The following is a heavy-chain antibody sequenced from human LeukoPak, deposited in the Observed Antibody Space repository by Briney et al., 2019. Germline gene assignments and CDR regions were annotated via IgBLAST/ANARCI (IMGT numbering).Heavy chain of an antibody. CDR2: INHSGST. Sequence: SETLSLTCTVSGGSISSYYWSWIRQPPGKGLEWIGEINHSGSTNYNPSLKSRVTISVDTSKNQFSLKLSSVTAADTAVYYCARRRITMIVVVKGPGYYFDYWGQGTLVTVSS. D-gene: IGHD3-22*01. CDR1: GGSISSYY. CDR3: ARRRITMIVVVKGPGYYFDY. V-gene: IGHV4-34*01. J-gene: IGHJ4*02.